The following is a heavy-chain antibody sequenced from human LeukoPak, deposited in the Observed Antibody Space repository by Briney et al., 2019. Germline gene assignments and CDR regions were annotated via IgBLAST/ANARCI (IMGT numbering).Heavy chain of an antibody. J-gene: IGHJ4*02. Sequence: ASVKVSCKASGYTSTGYYMHWVRQAPGQGLEWMGWINPNSGGTNYAQKFQGRVTMTRDTSISTAYMELSRLRSDDTAVYYCARDPGYYDSSGYDYWGQGTLVTVSS. CDR1: GYTSTGYY. CDR2: INPNSGGT. D-gene: IGHD3-22*01. V-gene: IGHV1-2*02. CDR3: ARDPGYYDSSGYDY.